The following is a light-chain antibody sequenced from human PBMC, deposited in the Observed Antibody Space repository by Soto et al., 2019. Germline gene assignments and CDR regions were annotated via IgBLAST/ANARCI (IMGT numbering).Light chain of an antibody. V-gene: IGKV2-28*01. Sequence: DIVMTQSPLSLPVTPGQPASISCRSSHSLLHSNGYNYLDWYLQKPGQSPQLLIYLGSNRDSGVPDRFSGSGSGTDFTLKISRVEAEDVAIYYCMQATHWPHTFGQGTKVDIK. CDR2: LGS. CDR1: HSLLHSNGYNY. J-gene: IGKJ2*01. CDR3: MQATHWPHT.